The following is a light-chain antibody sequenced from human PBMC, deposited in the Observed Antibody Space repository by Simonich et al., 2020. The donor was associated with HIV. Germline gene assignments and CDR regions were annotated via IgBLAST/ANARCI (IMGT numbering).Light chain of an antibody. CDR3: QHYDNLPSYT. J-gene: IGKJ2*01. CDR2: DAS. Sequence: DIQMTQSPSSLSASVGDRVTITCQASQDISNFLNWYQQNPGKAPKILIFDASHLETGVPSRFSGSGSGTDFTFTISSLQPEDFATYYCQHYDNLPSYTFGQGTKLEIK. V-gene: IGKV1-33*01. CDR1: QDISNF.